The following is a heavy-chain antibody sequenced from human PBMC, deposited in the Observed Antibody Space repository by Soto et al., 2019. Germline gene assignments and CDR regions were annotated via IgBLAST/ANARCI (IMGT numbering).Heavy chain of an antibody. Sequence: QVQLVQSGAEVKKPGSSVKVSCKASAGTFSSYGISWVRQAPGQGLEWMGGIMPIFGTPNYAQKFQGRVTITADESKSAGYMELIILTSEDTAVYYCERDRSWKYYYYDSSVPYFYGMAVLGQGATVTVSS. D-gene: IGHD3-22*01. V-gene: IGHV1-69*01. J-gene: IGHJ6*02. CDR3: ERDRSWKYYYYDSSVPYFYGMAV. CDR1: AGTFSSYG. CDR2: IMPIFGTP.